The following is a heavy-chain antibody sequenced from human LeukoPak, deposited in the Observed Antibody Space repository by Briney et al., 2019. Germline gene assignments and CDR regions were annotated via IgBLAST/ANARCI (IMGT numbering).Heavy chain of an antibody. CDR2: ISSSSSYI. V-gene: IGHV3-21*01. J-gene: IGHJ4*02. CDR3: ARQSYYYDSSGYYHDY. D-gene: IGHD3-22*01. Sequence: GGSLRLSCAASGFTFSSYSMNWVRQAPGKGLEWVSSISSSSSYIYYADSVKGRFTISRDNAKNSLYLQVSSLRAEDTSVYYCARQSYYYDSSGYYHDYWGQGTLVTVSS. CDR1: GFTFSSYS.